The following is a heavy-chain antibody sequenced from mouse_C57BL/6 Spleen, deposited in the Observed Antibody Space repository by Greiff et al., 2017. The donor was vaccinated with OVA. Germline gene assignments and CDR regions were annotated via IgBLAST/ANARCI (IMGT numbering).Heavy chain of an antibody. V-gene: IGHV1-9*01. Sequence: QVQLQQSGAELLKPGASVKLSCKATGYTFTGYWIEWVKQRPGHGLEWIGEILPGSGSTNYNEKFKGKATFTADTSSNTAYMQLSSLTTEDSAIYYCARTPNYDYDGHFAYWGQGTLVTVSA. D-gene: IGHD2-4*01. CDR2: ILPGSGST. CDR1: GYTFTGYW. J-gene: IGHJ3*01. CDR3: ARTPNYDYDGHFAY.